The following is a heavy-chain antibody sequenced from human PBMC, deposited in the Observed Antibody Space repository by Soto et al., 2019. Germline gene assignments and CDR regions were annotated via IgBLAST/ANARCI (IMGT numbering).Heavy chain of an antibody. Sequence: PSETLSLTCTVSGGSISSGDYYWSWIRQPPGKGLEWIGYIYYSGSTYYNPSLKSRVTISVDTSKNQFSLKLSSVTAADTAVYYCAREGANYYGSGSYYNWFDPWGQGTLVTVSS. CDR1: GGSISSGDYY. CDR2: IYYSGST. D-gene: IGHD3-10*01. CDR3: AREGANYYGSGSYYNWFDP. J-gene: IGHJ5*02. V-gene: IGHV4-30-4*01.